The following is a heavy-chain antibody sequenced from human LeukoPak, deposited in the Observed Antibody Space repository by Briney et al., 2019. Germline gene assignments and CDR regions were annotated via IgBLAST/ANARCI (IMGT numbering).Heavy chain of an antibody. V-gene: IGHV4-34*01. CDR3: ARRGNIRQLARRKGDWFDP. CDR1: GGSFSGYY. D-gene: IGHD6-6*01. Sequence: SETLSLTCAVYGGSFSGYYWSWIRQPPGKGLEWIGEINHGGSTNYNPSLKSRVTISVDTSKNQFSLKLSSVTAADTAVYYCARRGNIRQLARRKGDWFDPWGQGTLVTVSS. J-gene: IGHJ5*02. CDR2: INHGGST.